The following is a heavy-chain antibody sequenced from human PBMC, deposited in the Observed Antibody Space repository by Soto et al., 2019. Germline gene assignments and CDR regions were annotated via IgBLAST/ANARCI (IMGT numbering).Heavy chain of an antibody. D-gene: IGHD3-22*01. J-gene: IGHJ6*02. CDR3: AGGYYYDSSGYYRANYYYYGMDV. V-gene: IGHV4-59*08. Sequence: SETLSLTCTVSGGSISSYYWSWIRQPPGKGLEWFGYIYYSGSTNYNPSLKSRVTMSVDTSKNQFSLKLSSVTAADTAVYYCAGGYYYDSSGYYRANYYYYGMDVWGQGTTVTVS. CDR1: GGSISSYY. CDR2: IYYSGST.